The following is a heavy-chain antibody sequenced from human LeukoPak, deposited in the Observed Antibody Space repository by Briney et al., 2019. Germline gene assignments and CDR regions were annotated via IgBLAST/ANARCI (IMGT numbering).Heavy chain of an antibody. Sequence: GGSLRLSCAASGFTFSSYSMNWVRQAPGKELDWVSSITRSSYIYYADSVKGRFTISRDNAKNSLYLQMNSLRAEDTAVYYCARDVAGSLWLVRGGYYFDYWGQGTLVTVSS. V-gene: IGHV3-21*01. CDR3: ARDVAGSLWLVRGGYYFDY. CDR2: ITRSSYI. CDR1: GFTFSSYS. D-gene: IGHD6-19*01. J-gene: IGHJ4*02.